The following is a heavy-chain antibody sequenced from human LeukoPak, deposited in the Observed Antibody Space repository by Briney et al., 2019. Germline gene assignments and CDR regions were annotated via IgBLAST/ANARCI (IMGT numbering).Heavy chain of an antibody. J-gene: IGHJ6*02. V-gene: IGHV1-69*01. Sequence: SVKVSCKSSGGTFSSYAISWVRQVPGQGLEWMGGIIPIFGTANYAQKFQGRVTITADESTSTAYMELSSLRSEDTAVYYCARDESGGSGSYYNGENYYYYGMDVWGQGTTVTVSS. CDR2: IIPIFGTA. CDR3: ARDESGGSGSYYNGENYYYYGMDV. D-gene: IGHD3-10*01. CDR1: GGTFSSYA.